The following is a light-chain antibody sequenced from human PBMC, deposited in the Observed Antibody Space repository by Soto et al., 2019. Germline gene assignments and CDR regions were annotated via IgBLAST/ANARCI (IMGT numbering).Light chain of an antibody. CDR1: QSINSW. CDR2: MAS. Sequence: DIQMTQSPSTLSASVGDRVTITCRASQSINSWLAWYQQKPGKAPGLLIYMASTLESGVPSRFSGSGSGTEFTLTISSLQPDDFATYDCQQYNSFPYTFGQGTNLEI. J-gene: IGKJ2*01. CDR3: QQYNSFPYT. V-gene: IGKV1-5*03.